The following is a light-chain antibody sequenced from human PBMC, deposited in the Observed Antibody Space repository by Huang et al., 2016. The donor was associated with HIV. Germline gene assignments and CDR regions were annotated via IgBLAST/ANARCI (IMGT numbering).Light chain of an antibody. CDR2: GAS. Sequence: DIQMTQSPSSLSASVGDRVTITCRASQSISAYLNWYQQKPGKAPKLLIYGASTLQSGVPSRFSGSGSGKDFTLTINSLQPEDFATYYCQKSYTTPLTFGGGTKVEI. J-gene: IGKJ4*01. CDR1: QSISAY. CDR3: QKSYTTPLT. V-gene: IGKV1-39*01.